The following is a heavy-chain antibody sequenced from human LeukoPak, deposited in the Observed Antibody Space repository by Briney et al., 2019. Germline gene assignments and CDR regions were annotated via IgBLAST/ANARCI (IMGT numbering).Heavy chain of an antibody. V-gene: IGHV4-4*07. CDR3: ARATVSILGYRSSWSSWFDP. Sequence: SETLSLTCTVSGGSISSYYWSWIRQPAGKGLEWIGRIYTSGSTNYNPSLKSRVTMSVDTSKNQFSLKLSSVTAADTAVYYCARATVSILGYRSSWSSWFDPWGQGTLVTVSS. CDR2: IYTSGST. J-gene: IGHJ5*02. D-gene: IGHD6-13*01. CDR1: GGSISSYY.